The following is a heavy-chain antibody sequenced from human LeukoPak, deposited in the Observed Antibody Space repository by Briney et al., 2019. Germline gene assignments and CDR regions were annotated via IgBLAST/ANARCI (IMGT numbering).Heavy chain of an antibody. V-gene: IGHV3-30*18. CDR2: ISYDGSNK. J-gene: IGHJ4*02. CDR1: GFTFSSHW. Sequence: ALRLSCAASGFTFSSHWMHWVRQAPGKGLEWVAVISYDGSNKYYADSVKGRFTISRDNSKNTLYLQMNSLRAEDTAVYYCAKGEQRLRWPPFDYWGQGTLVTVSS. D-gene: IGHD6-25*01. CDR3: AKGEQRLRWPPFDY.